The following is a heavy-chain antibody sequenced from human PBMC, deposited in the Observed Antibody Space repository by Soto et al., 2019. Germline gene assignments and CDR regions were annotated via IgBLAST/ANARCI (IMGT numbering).Heavy chain of an antibody. Sequence: VQLVESGGGLVQPGESLSLSCTASGLTFSISWRTWVRQAPGEGLEWVSNINPAGNVQHYADSVKERFTISRDNAKNSLFLQMSGLRVEDTAVYYCATANTPYALDMWGQGTMVTVSS. CDR1: GLTFSISW. V-gene: IGHV3-7*01. CDR2: INPAGNVQ. CDR3: ATANTPYALDM. J-gene: IGHJ3*02.